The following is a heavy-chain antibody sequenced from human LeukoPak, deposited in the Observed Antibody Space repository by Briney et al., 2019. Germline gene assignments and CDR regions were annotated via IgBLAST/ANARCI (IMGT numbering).Heavy chain of an antibody. CDR2: ITGSGGST. J-gene: IGHJ4*02. Sequence: GGSLRLSCAASGLTFSNYGLSWVRQAPGKGLEWVSGITGSGGSTYYADSVKGRFTISRDNSKNTLYLQMNSLRAEDTAVYYCARVGYSSGWRAPDFDYWGQGTLVTVSS. V-gene: IGHV3-23*01. D-gene: IGHD6-19*01. CDR3: ARVGYSSGWRAPDFDY. CDR1: GLTFSNYG.